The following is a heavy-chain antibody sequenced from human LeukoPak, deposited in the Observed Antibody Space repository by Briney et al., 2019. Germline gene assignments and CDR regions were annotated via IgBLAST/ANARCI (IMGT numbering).Heavy chain of an antibody. D-gene: IGHD6-13*01. Sequence: SETLSLTCAVSGGSIRSYYWSWIRQPPGKGLEWIGYIYYSGNTKYNPSLKSRVTISVDTSKNQFSLKLRSVTAADTAVYYCARVYYSSSYDYWYFDLWGRGTLVTVSS. J-gene: IGHJ2*01. CDR1: GGSIRSYY. CDR2: IYYSGNT. V-gene: IGHV4-59*01. CDR3: ARVYYSSSYDYWYFDL.